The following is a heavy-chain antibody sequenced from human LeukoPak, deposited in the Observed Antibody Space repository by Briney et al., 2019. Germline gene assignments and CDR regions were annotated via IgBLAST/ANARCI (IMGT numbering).Heavy chain of an antibody. V-gene: IGHV3-21*01. Sequence: GGSLRLSCAASGFTFSSYSMNWVRQAPGKGLEWVSSISSSSSYIYYADSVKGRFTISRDNAKNSLYLQMNSLRVEDTAVYYCAREWVGATGFDIWGQGTMVTVSS. CDR3: AREWVGATGFDI. D-gene: IGHD1-26*01. CDR2: ISSSSSYI. CDR1: GFTFSSYS. J-gene: IGHJ3*02.